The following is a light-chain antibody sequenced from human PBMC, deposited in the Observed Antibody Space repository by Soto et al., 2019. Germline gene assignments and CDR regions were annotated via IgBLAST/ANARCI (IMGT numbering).Light chain of an antibody. J-gene: IGLJ2*01. Sequence: NFMLTQPHSVSESPGKTVTISCTHNSGSIASNYVQWYQQRPGSAPTTVIYEDNQRPSGVPDRFSGSIDSSSNSASLTISGLKTEDEADYYCQSSDRSCVVFGGGTKLTVL. CDR3: QSSDRSCVV. CDR1: SGSIASNY. CDR2: EDN. V-gene: IGLV6-57*04.